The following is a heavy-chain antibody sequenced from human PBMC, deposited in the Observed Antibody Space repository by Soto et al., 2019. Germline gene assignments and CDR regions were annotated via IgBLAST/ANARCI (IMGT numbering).Heavy chain of an antibody. CDR1: GFTVSTNY. J-gene: IGHJ6*02. D-gene: IGHD1-26*01. CDR2: MFYGGST. Sequence: EVQLVESGGGLVQPGGSLSLSCAASGFTVSTNYRTWVRQVPGKGLGWVSVMFYGGSTYYAASVKGRFTISRDDSKNTLYLQMNRLRAEDTAVYYCATTGMGLTLYYYYHGMDVWGQGTTVTVSS. V-gene: IGHV3-66*01. CDR3: ATTGMGLTLYYYYHGMDV.